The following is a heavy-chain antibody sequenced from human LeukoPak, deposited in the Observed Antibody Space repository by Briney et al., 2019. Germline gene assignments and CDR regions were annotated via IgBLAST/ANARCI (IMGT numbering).Heavy chain of an antibody. D-gene: IGHD6-6*01. J-gene: IGHJ3*02. Sequence: GGSLRLSCAASGFTFSSYSMNWVRQAPGKGLEWVSSISSSSSYIYYADSVKGRFTISRDNAKNSLYLQMNSLRAEDTAVYYCARAIPRFPSSSSDAFDIWGQGTMVTVSS. V-gene: IGHV3-21*01. CDR1: GFTFSSYS. CDR3: ARAIPRFPSSSSDAFDI. CDR2: ISSSSSYI.